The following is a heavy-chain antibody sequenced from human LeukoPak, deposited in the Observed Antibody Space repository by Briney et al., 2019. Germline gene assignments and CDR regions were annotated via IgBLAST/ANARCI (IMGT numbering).Heavy chain of an antibody. CDR3: ARLGYYDYVWGSYRWYYFDY. J-gene: IGHJ4*02. CDR1: GGSFSGDF. D-gene: IGHD3-16*02. V-gene: IGHV4-34*01. CDR2: INHGGST. Sequence: SETLSLTCAVYGGSFSGDFWSWIRQSPGKGLEWIGEINHGGSTTYNPSLQSRVTMSVDTSTNQISLKMTSVTAADTAVYYCARLGYYDYVWGSYRWYYFDYWGQGTLVTVSS.